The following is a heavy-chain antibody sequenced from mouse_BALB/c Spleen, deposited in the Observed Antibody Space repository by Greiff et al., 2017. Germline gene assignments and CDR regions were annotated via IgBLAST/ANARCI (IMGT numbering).Heavy chain of an antibody. CDR1: GFSLTGYG. CDR3: ARDAGARATYFDD. V-gene: IGHV2-6-7*01. Sequence: VQLVESGPGLVAPSQSLSITCTVSGFSLTGYGVNWVRQPPGKGLEWLGMIWGDGSTDYNSALKSRLSISKDNSKSQVFLKMNSLQTDDTARYYCARDAGARATYFDDWGQGTTLAVAS. CDR2: IWGDGST. D-gene: IGHD3-1*01. J-gene: IGHJ2*01.